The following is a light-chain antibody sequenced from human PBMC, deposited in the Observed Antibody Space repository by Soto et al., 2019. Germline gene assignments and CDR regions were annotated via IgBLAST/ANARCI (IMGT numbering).Light chain of an antibody. CDR1: ESISRH. CDR2: AAS. CDR3: QQSYSTLSIT. J-gene: IGKJ5*01. Sequence: DIQMTQSPSSLSASVGDRVTITCRASESISRHLNWYQQKPGKAPKLLIYAASSLQNGVPSRCSGSGSGTDVTLTIINLQPEDFAPYYCQQSYSTLSITFGQGTRLEIK. V-gene: IGKV1-39*01.